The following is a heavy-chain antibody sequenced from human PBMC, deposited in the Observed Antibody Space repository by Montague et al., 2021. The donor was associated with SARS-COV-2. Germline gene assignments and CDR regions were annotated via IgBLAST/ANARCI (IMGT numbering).Heavy chain of an antibody. CDR2: VWYNKGT. V-gene: IGHV4-59*08. CDR1: GVWDTGED. D-gene: IGHD3-9*01. J-gene: IGHJ4*02. Sequence: SETLSLTCTRPGVWDTGEDWKWTRQNPSKQKESDGDVWYNKGTNFNPSLKSRVAISVDTSKNQFSLRLTSVTAADTAFYYCVRHPHYDGLNGPPDFWDQGTLVTVSS. CDR3: VRHPHYDGLNGPPDF.